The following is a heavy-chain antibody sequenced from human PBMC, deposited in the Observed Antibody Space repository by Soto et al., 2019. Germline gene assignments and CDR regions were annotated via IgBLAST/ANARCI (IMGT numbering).Heavy chain of an antibody. CDR1: GDSISSGGYL. Sequence: QVQLQESGPGLVKPSQTLSLTCIVSGDSISSGGYLWTWIRQYPGKGLEWMGYIYHSGPAFYTTSHTXXQXLXXDTSKNRVSLRVQSETAADAAVYYCERGRGTSTDYWGQGSLVSVS. J-gene: IGHJ4*02. CDR2: IYHSGPA. D-gene: IGHD3-16*01. V-gene: IGHV4-31*01. CDR3: ERGRGTSTDY.